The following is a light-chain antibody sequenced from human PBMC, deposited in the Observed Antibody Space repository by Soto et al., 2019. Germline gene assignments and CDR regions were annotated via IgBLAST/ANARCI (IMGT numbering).Light chain of an antibody. Sequence: DIVMTQSPDSLAVSLGERATINCKSSQSVLYSSNNKNYLAWYQQKPGQTPKLLIYWASTRESGVPDRFSGSGSGTDFTLTISSLQAEDVAVYYCQQYYTPFTFGPGTKVDIK. CDR3: QQYYTPFT. V-gene: IGKV4-1*01. CDR1: QSVLYSSNNKNY. J-gene: IGKJ3*01. CDR2: WAS.